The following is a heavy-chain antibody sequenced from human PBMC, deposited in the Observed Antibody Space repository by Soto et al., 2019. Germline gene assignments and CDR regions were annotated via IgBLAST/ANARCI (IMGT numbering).Heavy chain of an antibody. D-gene: IGHD2-2*01. CDR3: ARDYAMRGWFDP. J-gene: IGHJ5*02. Sequence: EVQLVESGGGLIQPGGSLRLSCAASGFTVSTNYMSWVRQAPGKGLNWVSVIYSDGSTKYADSVKGRFTLSRDNSKNTLYLQMNSLRAEDTAVYYCARDYAMRGWFDPWGQGTLGTVSS. CDR2: IYSDGST. V-gene: IGHV3-53*01. CDR1: GFTVSTNY.